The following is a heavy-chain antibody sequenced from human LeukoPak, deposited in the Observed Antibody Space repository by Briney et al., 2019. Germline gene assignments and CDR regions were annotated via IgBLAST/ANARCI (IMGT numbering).Heavy chain of an antibody. CDR1: GFTFSSYA. J-gene: IGHJ4*02. V-gene: IGHV3-23*01. CDR2: ISGSGGST. CDR3: AKLDSSGWYAFDY. Sequence: QTGGSLRLSCAASGFTFSSYAMSWVPQAPGKGLEWVSAISGSGGSTYYADSVKGRFTISRDNSKNTLYLQMNSLRAEDTAVYYCAKLDSSGWYAFDYWGQGTLVTVSS. D-gene: IGHD6-19*01.